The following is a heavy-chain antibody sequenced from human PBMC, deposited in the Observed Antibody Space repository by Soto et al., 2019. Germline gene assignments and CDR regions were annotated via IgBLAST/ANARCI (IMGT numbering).Heavy chain of an antibody. CDR2: IKQDGSEK. Sequence: EVQLVESGGGLVQPGGSLRLSCAASGFTFSSYWMNWVRQAPGKGLEWVANIKQDGSEKYYVDSVKGRFTISRDNAKNSLYLQMNSLRAEDTAVYYCARVLDYGSGSYPPDYWGQGTLVTVSS. CDR1: GFTFSSYW. J-gene: IGHJ4*02. D-gene: IGHD3-10*01. CDR3: ARVLDYGSGSYPPDY. V-gene: IGHV3-7*01.